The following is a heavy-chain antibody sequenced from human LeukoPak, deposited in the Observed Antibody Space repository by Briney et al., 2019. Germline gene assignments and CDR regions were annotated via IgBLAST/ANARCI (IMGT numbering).Heavy chain of an antibody. CDR2: ISGSGGST. V-gene: IGHV3-23*01. J-gene: IGHJ1*01. CDR1: GFTLSSHG. CDR3: AKDSSGWFPQYFQH. D-gene: IGHD6-19*01. Sequence: GGSLRLSCAASGFTLSSHGMHWVRQAPGKGLEWVSAISGSGGSTYYADSVKGRFTISRDNSKNTLYLQMNSLRAEDTAVYYCAKDSSGWFPQYFQHWGQGTLVTVSS.